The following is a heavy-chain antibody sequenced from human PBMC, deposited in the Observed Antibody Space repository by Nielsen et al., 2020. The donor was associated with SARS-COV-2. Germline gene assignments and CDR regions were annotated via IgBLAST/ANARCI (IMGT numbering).Heavy chain of an antibody. CDR3: AREGEKWLVRSDFDY. D-gene: IGHD6-19*01. CDR1: GFTFSSYG. CDR2: IWYDGSNK. J-gene: IGHJ4*02. Sequence: GESLKISCAASGFTFSSYGMHWVRQAPGKGLEWVAVIWYDGSNKYYADSVKGRFTISRDNSKNTLYLQMNSLRAEDTAVYYCAREGEKWLVRSDFDYWGQGTLVTVSS. V-gene: IGHV3-33*01.